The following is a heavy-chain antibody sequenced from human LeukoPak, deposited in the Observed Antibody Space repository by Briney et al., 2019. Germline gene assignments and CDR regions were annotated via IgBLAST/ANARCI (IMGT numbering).Heavy chain of an antibody. CDR1: GLTFSSYG. J-gene: IGHJ4*02. CDR2: ISSDGGST. Sequence: GGSLRLSCAASGLTFSSYGMHWVRQAPGKGLEYVSGISSDGGSTYYANSVKGRFTTSRDNSKNTLYLQMGSLRAEDMAVYYCARDFRSGSDWGQGTLVTVSS. D-gene: IGHD3-3*01. CDR3: ARDFRSGSD. V-gene: IGHV3-64*01.